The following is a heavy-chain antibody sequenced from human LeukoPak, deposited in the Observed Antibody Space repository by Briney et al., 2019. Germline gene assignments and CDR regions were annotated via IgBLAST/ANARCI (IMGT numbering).Heavy chain of an antibody. CDR3: VRDHDWSFDL. CDR2: IWYDGSNK. CDR1: GFTFSNHG. J-gene: IGHJ4*02. D-gene: IGHD1-1*01. V-gene: IGHV3-33*01. Sequence: GRSLRLSCAASGFTFSNHGMHWARQAPGKGLEWVAVIWYDGSNKYYADSVKGRFTISRDNSRNTLYLQMDSLRAEDTAVYYCVRDHDWSFDLWGQGALVTVSS.